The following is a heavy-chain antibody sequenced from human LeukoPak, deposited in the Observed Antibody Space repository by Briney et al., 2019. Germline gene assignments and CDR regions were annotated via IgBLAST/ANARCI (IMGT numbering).Heavy chain of an antibody. Sequence: PGGSLRLSCAASGFTFSSYAMHWVRQAPGKGLEWVAVISYDGSNKYYADSVKGRFTISRDNSKNTLYLQMNSLRAEDTAVYYCARDEVLAAAGTMGAFDIWGQGTMVTVSS. CDR1: GFTFSSYA. V-gene: IGHV3-30-3*01. D-gene: IGHD6-13*01. CDR3: ARDEVLAAAGTMGAFDI. J-gene: IGHJ3*02. CDR2: ISYDGSNK.